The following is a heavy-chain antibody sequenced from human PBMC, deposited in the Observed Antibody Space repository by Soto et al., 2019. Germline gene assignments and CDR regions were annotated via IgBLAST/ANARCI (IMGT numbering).Heavy chain of an antibody. CDR2: LIPIFGTA. D-gene: IGHD4-17*01. J-gene: IGHJ5*02. CDR3: ATKGPGDGATGLGWFDP. Sequence: QVQLVQSGAEVKRPGSSVKVSCKASGGTFSTYAINWVRQAPGQGLEWMGGLIPIFGTANYAQKFQGRVSITADESTSTAYMELSSLRAEDTAVYYCATKGPGDGATGLGWFDPLGQGTLVTVSS. CDR1: GGTFSTYA. V-gene: IGHV1-69*01.